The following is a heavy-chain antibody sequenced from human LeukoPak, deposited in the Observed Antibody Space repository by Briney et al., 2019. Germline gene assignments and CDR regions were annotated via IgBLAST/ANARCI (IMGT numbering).Heavy chain of an antibody. D-gene: IGHD6-6*01. CDR2: MNSNSGNT. J-gene: IGHJ5*02. CDR1: GYTFINHD. Sequence: ASVKVSCKGYGYTFINHDIDWVRQAAGQGLEWMGWMNSNSGNTGYAQKFQGRVTFTRDTSISTAYMELSSLRSEDTAVYYCARSRGYGSSSGSWFDPWGQGTLVTVSS. V-gene: IGHV1-8*03. CDR3: ARSRGYGSSSGSWFDP.